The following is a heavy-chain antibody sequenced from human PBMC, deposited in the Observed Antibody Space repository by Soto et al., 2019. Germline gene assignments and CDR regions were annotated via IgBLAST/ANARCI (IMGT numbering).Heavy chain of an antibody. CDR3: GREYFDSRGTPPGD. CDR1: GYTFTHYY. V-gene: IGHV1-46*01. CDR2: INPGGGYT. Sequence: ASVKVSCKTSGYTFTHYYMHWVRLAPGQGLEWMGVINPGGGYTTYAQKFQGRVTMTRDTSTSTVYMELSSLKSEDTAVYYCGREYFDSRGTPPGDWGQGTLVTVSS. J-gene: IGHJ4*02. D-gene: IGHD3-22*01.